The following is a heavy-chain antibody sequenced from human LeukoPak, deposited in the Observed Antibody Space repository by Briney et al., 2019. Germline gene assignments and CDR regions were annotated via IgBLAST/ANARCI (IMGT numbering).Heavy chain of an antibody. CDR1: GFTFSSYG. V-gene: IGHV3-23*01. D-gene: IGHD3-22*01. Sequence: GGTLRLSCVASGFTFSSYGMSWVRQAPGKGLEWVSYVSATGYTTSYADSVKGRFTISRDNAKNTVFLQMNSLRAEDTAVYYCAKGAVGKSESSGYPPYFGYWGQGTLVTVSS. J-gene: IGHJ4*02. CDR2: VSATGYTT. CDR3: AKGAVGKSESSGYPPYFGY.